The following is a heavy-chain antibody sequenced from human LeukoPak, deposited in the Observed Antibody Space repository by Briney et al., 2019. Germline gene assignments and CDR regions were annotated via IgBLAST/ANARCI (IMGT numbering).Heavy chain of an antibody. D-gene: IGHD6-19*01. CDR1: GFTFSSYS. CDR2: ISSSSSYI. Sequence: PGGSLRLSCAASGFTFSSYSMNWVRQAPGKGLEWVSSISSSSSYIYYADSVKGRFTISRDNAKNSLYLQMNSLRAEDTAVYYCARDPLYSSGWYHYFDYWGQGTLVTVSS. J-gene: IGHJ4*02. CDR3: ARDPLYSSGWYHYFDY. V-gene: IGHV3-21*01.